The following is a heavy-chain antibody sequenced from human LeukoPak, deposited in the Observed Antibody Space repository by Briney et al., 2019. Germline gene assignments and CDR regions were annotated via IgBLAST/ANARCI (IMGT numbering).Heavy chain of an antibody. J-gene: IGHJ4*02. V-gene: IGHV3-11*01. CDR3: ARVPYDILTGYYNVPYFDY. CDR1: GFTFSDYY. CDR2: ISSSGSTI. Sequence: SGGSLRLSCAASGFTFSDYYMSWIRQAPGKGLEWVSYISSSGSTIYYADSVKGRFTISRDNAKNSLYLQMNSLRAEDTAVYYCARVPYDILTGYYNVPYFDYWGQGTLVTVSS. D-gene: IGHD3-9*01.